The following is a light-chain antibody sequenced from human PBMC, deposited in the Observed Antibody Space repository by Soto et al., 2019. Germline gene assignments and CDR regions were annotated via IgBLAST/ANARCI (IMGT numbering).Light chain of an antibody. CDR3: QQYTQWPLT. CDR1: QSVYSN. J-gene: IGKJ4*01. V-gene: IGKV3-15*01. Sequence: EIVMTQSPATLSVSPGERATLSCRASQSVYSNLAWYQQKPGQAHRLLIYHASTRATGIPARVSGGGSGTEFTLTISSLQSEGFAVYYCQQYTQWPLTFGGGTKVEIK. CDR2: HAS.